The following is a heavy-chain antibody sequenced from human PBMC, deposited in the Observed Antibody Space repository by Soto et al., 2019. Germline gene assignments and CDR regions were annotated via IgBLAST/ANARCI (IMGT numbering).Heavy chain of an antibody. J-gene: IGHJ6*02. D-gene: IGHD4-17*01. Sequence: EVQLLESGGGLVQPGGSLRLSCATSGFTFSSYVMSWVRQAPGRGLEWVSTISGSGGSTHYADSVKGRFTVSRDNSKNTLLLQINSLRAEDTAIYYCAQAGEDYDDYVDYYFGMDVWGQGTTVTVSS. CDR1: GFTFSSYV. CDR2: ISGSGGST. CDR3: AQAGEDYDDYVDYYFGMDV. V-gene: IGHV3-23*01.